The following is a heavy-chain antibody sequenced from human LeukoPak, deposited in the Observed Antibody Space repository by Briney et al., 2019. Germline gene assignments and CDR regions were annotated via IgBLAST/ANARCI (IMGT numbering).Heavy chain of an antibody. D-gene: IGHD6-19*01. CDR1: GFTFSSYA. CDR3: ARDRSSGWYIDY. Sequence: GGSLRLSCAASGFTFSSYAMHWVRQASGKGLEWVAVISYDGSNKYYADSVKGRFTISRDNSKNTLYLQMNSLRAEDTAVYYCARDRSSGWYIDYWGQGTLVTVSS. V-gene: IGHV3-30-3*01. J-gene: IGHJ4*02. CDR2: ISYDGSNK.